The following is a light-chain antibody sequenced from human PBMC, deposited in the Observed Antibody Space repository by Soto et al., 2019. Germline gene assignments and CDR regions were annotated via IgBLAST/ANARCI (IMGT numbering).Light chain of an antibody. V-gene: IGLV2-14*01. CDR2: DGS. J-gene: IGLJ1*01. CDR1: SSDVGGYKY. CDR3: SSFTSSTPYV. Sequence: QSALTQPASVSGSPGQSITISCTGSSSDVGGYKYVSWYQQHPGKAPKLMIYDGSNRPSGVSNRFSGSKSGNTASLTISGFQAEDEADYYCSSFTSSTPYVFGTGTKVTVL.